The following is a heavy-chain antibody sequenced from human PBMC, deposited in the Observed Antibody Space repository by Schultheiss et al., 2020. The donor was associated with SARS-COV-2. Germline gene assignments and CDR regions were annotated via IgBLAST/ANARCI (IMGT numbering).Heavy chain of an antibody. V-gene: IGHV3-23*01. Sequence: GGSLRLSCAASGFTFSSYAMSWVRQAPGKGLEWVSAISGSGGSTYYADSVKGRFTISRDNSKNTLYLQMNSLRAEDTAVYYCARGGVSSGWYAFGYYYYYMDVWGKGTTVTVSS. CDR1: GFTFSSYA. J-gene: IGHJ6*03. D-gene: IGHD6-19*01. CDR3: ARGGVSSGWYAFGYYYYYMDV. CDR2: ISGSGGST.